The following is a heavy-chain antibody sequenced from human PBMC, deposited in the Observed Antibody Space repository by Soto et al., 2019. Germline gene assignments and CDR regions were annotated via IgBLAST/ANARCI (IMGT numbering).Heavy chain of an antibody. J-gene: IGHJ6*02. V-gene: IGHV5-51*01. D-gene: IGHD6-6*01. Sequence: GAAVQISLKGSGYSFTSYWFGRFRQMPGKVLEWMGIIYPGDSDTRYSPSFQGKVTISAEKSISTAYLKCISLKASDTAMYYCARQVAGRRDYYGMDVWGQGPTVTLSS. CDR2: IYPGDSDT. CDR3: ARQVAGRRDYYGMDV. CDR1: GYSFTSYW.